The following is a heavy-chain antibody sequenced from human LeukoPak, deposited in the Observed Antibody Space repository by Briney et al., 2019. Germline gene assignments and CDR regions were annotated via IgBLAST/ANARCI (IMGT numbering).Heavy chain of an antibody. CDR1: GYTFTSYG. CDR2: ISAYNGNT. Sequence: ASVKVSCKASGYTFTSYGISWVRQAPGQGLEWMGWISAYNGNTNYAQKLQGRVTMTTDTSTSTAYMELRSLRSDDTAVYYCARRTLFYSSSWNFDYWGQGTLVTVSS. CDR3: ARRTLFYSSSWNFDY. V-gene: IGHV1-18*01. D-gene: IGHD6-13*01. J-gene: IGHJ4*02.